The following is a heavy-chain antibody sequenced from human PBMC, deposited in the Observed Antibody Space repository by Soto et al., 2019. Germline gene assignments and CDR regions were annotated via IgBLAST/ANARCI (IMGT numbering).Heavy chain of an antibody. J-gene: IGHJ4*02. CDR1: GFTFSSYA. Sequence: EVQLLESGGGLVQPGGSLRLSCAASGFTFSSYAMSWVRQAPGKGLEWVSAISGSGGSTYYADSVKGRFTISRDNSKNTLYLQMNSLRAEDTAVYYCAKDPSYYYDSSGRTDPFVYWGQGTLVTVSS. CDR2: ISGSGGST. D-gene: IGHD3-22*01. V-gene: IGHV3-23*01. CDR3: AKDPSYYYDSSGRTDPFVY.